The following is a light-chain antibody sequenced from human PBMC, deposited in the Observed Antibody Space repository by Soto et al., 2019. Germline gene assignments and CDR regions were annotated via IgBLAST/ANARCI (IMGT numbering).Light chain of an antibody. J-gene: IGKJ1*01. V-gene: IGKV1-5*03. CDR3: QHYTSYSEP. CDR2: KAS. CDR1: QTISSW. Sequence: DSQITQATSTLSGSVGDRVTITCRASQTISSWLAWYQQKPGKAPKLLIYKASTLKSGVPSRFSGSGSGTEFTLTISILQPDDFATYYCQHYTSYSEPVGQRTKVDNK.